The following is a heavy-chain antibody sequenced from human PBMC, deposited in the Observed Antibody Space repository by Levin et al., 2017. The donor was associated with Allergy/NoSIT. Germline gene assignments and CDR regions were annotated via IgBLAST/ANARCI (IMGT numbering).Heavy chain of an antibody. Sequence: SGGSLRLSCAASGFTFSSYDMNWVRQAPGKGLEWVSYISSSGSTIYYADSVKGRFTISRDNAKNSLYLQMNSLRAEDTAVYYCARQLGNFWSGYNYFDYWGQGTLVTVSS. CDR1: GFTFSSYD. V-gene: IGHV3-48*03. CDR2: ISSSGSTI. J-gene: IGHJ4*02. D-gene: IGHD3-3*01. CDR3: ARQLGNFWSGYNYFDY.